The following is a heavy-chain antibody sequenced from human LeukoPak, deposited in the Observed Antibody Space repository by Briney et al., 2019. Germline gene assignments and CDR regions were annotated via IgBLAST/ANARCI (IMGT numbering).Heavy chain of an antibody. J-gene: IGHJ5*02. CDR2: IKQDGSEK. CDR1: GFTFSSYW. V-gene: IGHV3-7*01. Sequence: GGSLRLSCAASGFTFSSYWMSWVRQAPGKGLEWVANIKQDGSEKYYVDSVKGRFTISRDNAKNSLYLQMNSLRAEDTAVYYCARWGKQWLNNWFDPWGQGTLVTASS. CDR3: ARWGKQWLNNWFDP. D-gene: IGHD6-19*01.